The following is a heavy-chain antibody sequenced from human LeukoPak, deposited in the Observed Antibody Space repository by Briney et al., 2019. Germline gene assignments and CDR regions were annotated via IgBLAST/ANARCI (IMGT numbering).Heavy chain of an antibody. J-gene: IGHJ4*02. CDR2: IYHSGST. D-gene: IGHD3-22*01. Sequence: SETLSLTCAVSGYSISSGYYWGWIRQPPGKGLEWIGSIYHSGSTYYNPSLKSRVTISVDTSKNQFSLKRRSVTAADTAVDYCARDPVLRYYYDSSGYYLDYWGQGTLVTVSS. CDR3: ARDPVLRYYYDSSGYYLDY. V-gene: IGHV4-38-2*02. CDR1: GYSISSGYY.